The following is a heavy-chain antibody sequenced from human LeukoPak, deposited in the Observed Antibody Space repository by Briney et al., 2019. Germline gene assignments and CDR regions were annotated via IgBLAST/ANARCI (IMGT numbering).Heavy chain of an antibody. V-gene: IGHV3-30-3*01. D-gene: IGHD2-21*02. CDR2: ISYDGSNK. CDR3: ARDCGSDCSQAFDI. CDR1: GFTFSSYA. J-gene: IGHJ3*02. Sequence: PGGSLRLSCAASGFTFSSYAMHWVRQAPGKGLEWVAVISYDGSNKYYADSVKGRFTISRDNAKNSLYLQMNSLRVEDTAVYYCARDCGSDCSQAFDIWGQGTMVTVSS.